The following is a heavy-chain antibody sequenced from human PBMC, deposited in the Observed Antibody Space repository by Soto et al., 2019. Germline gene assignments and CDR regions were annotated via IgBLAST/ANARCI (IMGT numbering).Heavy chain of an antibody. V-gene: IGHV1-18*01. CDR1: GGTFSSYA. CDR3: ARGCRVYSSGWDNWFDP. J-gene: IGHJ5*02. D-gene: IGHD6-19*01. Sequence: QVQLVQSGAEVKKPGSSVKVSCKASGGTFSSYAISWVRQAPGQGLEWMGWISAYNGNTNYAQKLQGRVTMTTDTCTSTAYMELRSLRSDDTAVYYCARGCRVYSSGWDNWFDPWGQGTLVTVSS. CDR2: ISAYNGNT.